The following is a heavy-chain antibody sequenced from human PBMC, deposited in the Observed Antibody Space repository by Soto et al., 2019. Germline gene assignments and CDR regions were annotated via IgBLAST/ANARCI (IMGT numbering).Heavy chain of an antibody. CDR2: MYNSGNT. CDR1: GGSIPSGGYS. Sequence: SEPLSLPGAVSGGSIPSGGYSWGWIRQPPGQGLEWIGYMYNSGNTYYSPSLKGQVTISLDHSRNHFSLRLNSVTAADTAVYFCASRKYDVVAGSVWFDPWGQGTLVTVSS. D-gene: IGHD2-21*01. J-gene: IGHJ5*02. V-gene: IGHV4-30-2*01. CDR3: ASRKYDVVAGSVWFDP.